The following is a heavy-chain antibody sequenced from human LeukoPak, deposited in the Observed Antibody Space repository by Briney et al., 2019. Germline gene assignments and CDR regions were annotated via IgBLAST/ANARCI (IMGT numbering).Heavy chain of an antibody. Sequence: SETLSLTCAAYGGSFSGYYWSWIRQPPGKGLEWIGEINHSGSTNYNPSLKSRVTISVDTSKNQFSLKLSSVTAADTAVYYCARGDYDFWSGYYKNWFDPWGQGTLVTVSS. CDR1: GGSFSGYY. D-gene: IGHD3-3*01. CDR3: ARGDYDFWSGYYKNWFDP. V-gene: IGHV4-34*01. CDR2: INHSGST. J-gene: IGHJ5*02.